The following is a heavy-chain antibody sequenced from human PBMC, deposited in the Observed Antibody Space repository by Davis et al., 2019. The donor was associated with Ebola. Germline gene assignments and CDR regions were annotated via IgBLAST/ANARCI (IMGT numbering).Heavy chain of an antibody. J-gene: IGHJ6*02. Sequence: SVKVSCKASGGTFSSYAISWVRQAPGQGLEWMGGIIPIFGTANYAQKFQGWVTMTRDTSISTAYMELSRLGSDDTAVYYCARDLPSYGDYGIYYYGMDVWGQGTTVTVSS. CDR1: GGTFSSYA. CDR3: ARDLPSYGDYGIYYYGMDV. V-gene: IGHV1-69*05. CDR2: IIPIFGTA. D-gene: IGHD4-17*01.